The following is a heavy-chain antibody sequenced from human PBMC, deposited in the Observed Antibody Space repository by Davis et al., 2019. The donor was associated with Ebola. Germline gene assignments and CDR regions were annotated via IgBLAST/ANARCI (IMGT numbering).Heavy chain of an antibody. Sequence: PGGSLRLSCKGSGYSFTSYWIGWVRQMPGKGLEWMGIIYPGNSDTRYSPSFQGQVTISADKSISTAYLQWSSLKASDTAMYYCARVVATIPYFDYWGQGTLVTVSS. CDR3: ARVVATIPYFDY. V-gene: IGHV5-51*01. CDR1: GYSFTSYW. CDR2: IYPGNSDT. D-gene: IGHD5-12*01. J-gene: IGHJ4*02.